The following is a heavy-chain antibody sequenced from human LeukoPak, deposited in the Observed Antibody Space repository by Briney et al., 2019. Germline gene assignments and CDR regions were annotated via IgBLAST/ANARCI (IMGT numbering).Heavy chain of an antibody. Sequence: PSETLSLTCAVYGGSLSGYYWSWIRQPPGKGLEWIGEINHSGSTNYNPSLKSRVTISVDTSKNQFSLKLSSVTAADTAVYYCARATSSSGWSLSFDPWGQGTLVTVSS. CDR1: GGSLSGYY. V-gene: IGHV4-34*01. J-gene: IGHJ5*02. CDR3: ARATSSSGWSLSFDP. CDR2: INHSGST. D-gene: IGHD6-19*01.